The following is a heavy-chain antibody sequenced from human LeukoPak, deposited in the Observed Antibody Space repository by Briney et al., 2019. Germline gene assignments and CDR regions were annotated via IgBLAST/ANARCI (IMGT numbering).Heavy chain of an antibody. D-gene: IGHD3-10*01. V-gene: IGHV1-18*01. J-gene: IGHJ5*02. CDR2: ISAYNGNT. Sequence: GASVKVSCKASGYTFTSYGISWVRQAPGQGLECMGWISAYNGNTNYAQKLQGRVTMTTDTSTSTAYMELRSLRSDDTAVYYCARDEYYYGSGSYFWFDPWGQGTLVTVSS. CDR3: ARDEYYYGSGSYFWFDP. CDR1: GYTFTSYG.